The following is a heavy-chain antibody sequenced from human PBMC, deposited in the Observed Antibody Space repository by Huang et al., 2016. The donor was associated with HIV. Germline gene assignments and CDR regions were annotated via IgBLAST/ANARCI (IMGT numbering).Heavy chain of an antibody. V-gene: IGHV3-30-3*01. D-gene: IGHD6-19*01. CDR3: ARRAVAGIYYYYYMDV. J-gene: IGHJ6*03. CDR2: ISDDGSNK. Sequence: QVQLVESGGGVVQPGRSLRLSCAASGFTFSNYAMHWVRQAAGKGLEWVAVISDDGSNKYYTDSVKGRFTISRDNSKNALYLQMNSLRAEDTAVYYCARRAVAGIYYYYYMDVWGKGTTVTVSS. CDR1: GFTFSNYA.